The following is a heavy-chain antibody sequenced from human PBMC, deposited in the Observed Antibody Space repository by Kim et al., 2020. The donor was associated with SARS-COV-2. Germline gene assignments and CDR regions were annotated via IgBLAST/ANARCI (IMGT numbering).Heavy chain of an antibody. V-gene: IGHV3-48*02. J-gene: IGHJ4*02. CDR2: ISSSSSTI. D-gene: IGHD6-19*01. Sequence: GGSLRLSCAASGFTFSSYSMNWVRQAPGKGLEWVSYISSSSSTIYYADSVKGRFTISRDNAKNSLYLQMNSLRDEDTAVYYCARDESSYSSGWYMRYWGQGTLVTVSS. CDR3: ARDESSYSSGWYMRY. CDR1: GFTFSSYS.